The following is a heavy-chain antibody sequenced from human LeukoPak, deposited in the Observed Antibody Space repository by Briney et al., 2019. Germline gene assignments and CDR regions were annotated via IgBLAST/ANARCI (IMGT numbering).Heavy chain of an antibody. D-gene: IGHD6-6*01. J-gene: IGHJ3*01. CDR1: GFIFSGFW. CDR2: INSDGSEG. CDR3: ARSSYSSSSSV. V-gene: IGHV3-7*03. Sequence: GGSLRLSCAVSGFIFSGFWMSWSRQAPGKGLEWVASINSDGSEGYYADVVKGRFTISRDNAKNSLYLQINSLRAEDTAVYYCARSSYSSSSSVWGQGTMVTVSS.